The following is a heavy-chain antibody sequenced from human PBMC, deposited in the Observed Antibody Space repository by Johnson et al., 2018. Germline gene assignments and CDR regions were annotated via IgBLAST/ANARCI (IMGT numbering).Heavy chain of an antibody. Sequence: QVQLGQAGGGVVEAGGSMRLWCGASGLTIGTFGMHGVRQAPGQGLEWVAIISYDGRNKSYVDTVTGRFTISRDNSKNTVYLQSKRLRGEDTAVYYCAKDLQGISYIFDIWGQGTLVTVSS. CDR2: ISYDGRNK. V-gene: IGHV3-30*18. CDR3: AKDLQGISYIFDI. J-gene: IGHJ3*02. CDR1: GLTIGTFG. D-gene: IGHD2-21*01.